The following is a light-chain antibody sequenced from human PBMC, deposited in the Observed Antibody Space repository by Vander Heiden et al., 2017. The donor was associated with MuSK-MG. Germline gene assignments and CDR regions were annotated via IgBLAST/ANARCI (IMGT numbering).Light chain of an antibody. Sequence: ELTHPPSVSASPGQTARITCSGDALPKQYAYWYQQKPGQAPVLVIYKGSERPSGIPERFSGSSSGTTVTLTITGVQAEDEADYHCQSADSSGTYWLFGGGTKLTVL. CDR2: KGS. CDR1: ALPKQY. CDR3: QSADSSGTYWL. V-gene: IGLV3-25*03. J-gene: IGLJ2*01.